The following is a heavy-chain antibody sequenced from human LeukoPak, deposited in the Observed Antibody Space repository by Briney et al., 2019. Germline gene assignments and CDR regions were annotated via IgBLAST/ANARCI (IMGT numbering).Heavy chain of an antibody. CDR1: GYTFTSYG. Sequence: ASVKVSCKASGYTFTSYGISWVRQAPGQGLEWMGGIIPIFGTANYAQKFQGRVTITADESTSTAYMELSSLRSEDTAVYYCARRLQTYYYETLRGAFDIWGQGTMVTVSS. V-gene: IGHV1-69*13. CDR3: ARRLQTYYYETLRGAFDI. J-gene: IGHJ3*02. D-gene: IGHD3-22*01. CDR2: IIPIFGTA.